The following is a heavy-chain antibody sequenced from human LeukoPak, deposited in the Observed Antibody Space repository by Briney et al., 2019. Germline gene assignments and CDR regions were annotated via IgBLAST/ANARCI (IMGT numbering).Heavy chain of an antibody. CDR3: AKGDYYDSSGYSLFDY. D-gene: IGHD3-22*01. CDR2: ISGSGGST. V-gene: IGHV3-23*01. J-gene: IGHJ4*02. Sequence: PGGSLRLSCAASGFTFSSYAMSWVRQAPGKGLEWVSAISGSGGSTYYADSVKGRFTISRDNSENTLYLQMNSLRAEDTAVYYCAKGDYYDSSGYSLFDYWGQGTLVTVSS. CDR1: GFTFSSYA.